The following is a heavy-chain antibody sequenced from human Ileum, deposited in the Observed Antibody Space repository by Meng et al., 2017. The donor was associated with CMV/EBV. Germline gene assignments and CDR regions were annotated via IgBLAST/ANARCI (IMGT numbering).Heavy chain of an antibody. CDR1: GFTFSAYY. CDR3: ARYVNFGGDSNY. V-gene: IGHV3-11*01. J-gene: IGHJ4*02. CDR2: ISGSDSTI. D-gene: IGHD2-21*02. Sequence: GGSLRLSCAASGFTFSAYYMSWIRQAPGKGLEWVAFISGSDSTIYYADSVKGRFTISRDNSKNTLYLQMNSLRAEDTAFYYCARYVNFGGDSNYWGQGTLVTVSS.